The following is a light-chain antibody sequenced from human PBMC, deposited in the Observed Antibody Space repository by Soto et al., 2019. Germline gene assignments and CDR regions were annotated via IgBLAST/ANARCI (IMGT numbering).Light chain of an antibody. V-gene: IGLV2-14*01. J-gene: IGLJ3*02. CDR1: SSDVGGYKY. CDR2: EVS. Sequence: QSALTQPASVSGSPGQSITISCTGTSSDVGGYKYVSWYQQHPGKAPKLLIYEVSNRPSGVSNRFSGSKSGNTASLTISGLQAEDEADYYCSSYTTSGTLIFGGVLGGGTKVTVL. CDR3: SSYTTSGTLIFGGV.